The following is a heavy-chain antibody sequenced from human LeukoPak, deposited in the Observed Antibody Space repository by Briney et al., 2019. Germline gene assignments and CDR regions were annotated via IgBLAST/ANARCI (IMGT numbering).Heavy chain of an antibody. CDR1: GFTFSSYS. CDR3: ARGTLIKQQLFDY. J-gene: IGHJ4*02. Sequence: GGSLRLSCAASGFTFSSYSMNWVRPAPGKGLEWVSYISSSSSTIYYADSVKGRFTISRDNAKNSLYLQMNSLRAEDTAVYYCARGTLIKQQLFDYWGQGTLVTVSS. CDR2: ISSSSSTI. V-gene: IGHV3-48*01. D-gene: IGHD6-13*01.